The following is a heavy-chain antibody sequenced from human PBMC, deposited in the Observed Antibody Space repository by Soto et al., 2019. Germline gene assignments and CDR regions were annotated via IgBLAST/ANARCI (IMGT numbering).Heavy chain of an antibody. V-gene: IGHV3-11*01. CDR1: GFTFSDYY. CDR2: ISSSGSTI. Sequence: GALRLSCAASGFTFSDYYMSWIRQAPGKGLEWVSYISSSGSTIYYADSVKGRFTISRDNAKNSLYLQMNSLRAEDTAVYYCARDVGAPYYDSSGAPGYWGQGTLVTVSS. CDR3: ARDVGAPYYDSSGAPGY. D-gene: IGHD3-22*01. J-gene: IGHJ4*02.